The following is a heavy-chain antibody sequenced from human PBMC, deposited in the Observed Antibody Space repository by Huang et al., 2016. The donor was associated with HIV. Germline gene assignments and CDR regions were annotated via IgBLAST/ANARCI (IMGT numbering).Heavy chain of an antibody. CDR2: INPDVDST. J-gene: IGHJ6*02. CDR3: AREGQGYAMDV. Sequence: QVQLVQSGAEVKKPGASVKVSCKTSGYTFTSYSIHWVRQAPGQGLEWMAIINPDVDSTSYAPKFQGRVTMTRDTSTSTVYMELRSLRSEDTAMYYCAREGQGYAMDVWGQGTTVTVSS. CDR1: GYTFTSYS. V-gene: IGHV1-46*01.